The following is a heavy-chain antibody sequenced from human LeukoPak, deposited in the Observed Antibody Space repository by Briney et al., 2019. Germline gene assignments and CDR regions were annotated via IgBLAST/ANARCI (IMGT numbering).Heavy chain of an antibody. Sequence: PSETLSLTCTVSGGSFRSSSYYWGWIRQTPGKGLEWIGCIYYSGSTNYNPSLKSRVTISVDTSKNQFSLKLSSVTAADTAVYYCARVSRYYGSGNWGQGTLVTVSS. CDR1: GGSFRSSSYY. CDR2: IYYSGST. V-gene: IGHV4-39*07. J-gene: IGHJ4*02. D-gene: IGHD3-10*01. CDR3: ARVSRYYGSGN.